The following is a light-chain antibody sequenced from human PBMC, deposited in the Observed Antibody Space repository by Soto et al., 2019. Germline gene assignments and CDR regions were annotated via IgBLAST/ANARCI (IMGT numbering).Light chain of an antibody. J-gene: IGKJ5*01. CDR3: QQYENLPT. CDR1: QNINNY. Sequence: DIQMTQSPSSLSASVGDRVTITCQASQNINNYLNWYQQKPGRAPKLLIYDASNLEAGVPSRFRGSGSGTDSTFTISRLQSEDIATYYCQQYENLPTFGQGTRREIK. V-gene: IGKV1-33*01. CDR2: DAS.